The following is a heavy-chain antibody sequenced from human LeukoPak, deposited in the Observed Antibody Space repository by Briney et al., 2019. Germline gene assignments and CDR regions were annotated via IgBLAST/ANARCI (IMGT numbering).Heavy chain of an antibody. CDR3: ARHYDILTGYYPAEYFQH. CDR1: GGSISSYY. J-gene: IGHJ1*01. V-gene: IGHV4-59*08. CDR2: IYYSGST. D-gene: IGHD3-9*01. Sequence: PSETLSLTCTVSGGSISSYYWSWIRQPPGKGLEWTGYIYYSGSTNYNPSLKSRVTISVDTSKNQFSLKLSSVTAADTAVYYCARHYDILTGYYPAEYFQHWGQGTLVTVSS.